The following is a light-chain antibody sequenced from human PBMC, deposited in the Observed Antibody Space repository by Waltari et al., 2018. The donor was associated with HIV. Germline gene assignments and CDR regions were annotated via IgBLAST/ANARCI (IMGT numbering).Light chain of an antibody. CDR2: EVS. CDR3: SSYTTSSTVV. CDR1: SGGVGGYNY. V-gene: IGLV2-14*01. J-gene: IGLJ3*02. Sequence: QSALTQPASVSGSPGHSVAISCTGASGGVGGYNYVSCYQHHPGKAPKLLIYEVSNRPSGVSNRFSGSKSGNTASLTISGLQAEDEADYYCSSYTTSSTVVFGGGTKLTVL.